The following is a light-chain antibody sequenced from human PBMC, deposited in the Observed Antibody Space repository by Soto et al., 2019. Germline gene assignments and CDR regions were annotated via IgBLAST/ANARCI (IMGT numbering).Light chain of an antibody. V-gene: IGLV3-21*04. CDR1: NIGSRS. CDR2: YDG. J-gene: IGLJ3*02. Sequence: SYELTQPPSVSVAPGKTAMIPCGGDNIGSRSVHWYQQKPGQAPVLVICYDGDRPSGIPERFSGSNSGDTATLTISRVEAGDEADYYCQVWDAAGDHPWVFGGGTKLTVL. CDR3: QVWDAAGDHPWV.